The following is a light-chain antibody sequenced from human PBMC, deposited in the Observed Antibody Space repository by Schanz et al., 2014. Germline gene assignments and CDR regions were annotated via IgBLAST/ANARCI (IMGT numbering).Light chain of an antibody. J-gene: IGLJ3*02. V-gene: IGLV2-8*01. CDR2: NVN. Sequence: QSALIQPPSVSGSPGQSVTISCTGTSSDVGGYDYVSWFQQHPGTVPKHKIYNVNIQPSGVPDRFSGSKSGNTASLTVSGLQAEDEADYYCSSYAGNNIWVFGGGTKLTVL. CDR1: SSDVGGYDY. CDR3: SSYAGNNIWV.